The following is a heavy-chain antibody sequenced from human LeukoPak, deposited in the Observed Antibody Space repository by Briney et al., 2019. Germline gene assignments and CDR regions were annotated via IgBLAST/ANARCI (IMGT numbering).Heavy chain of an antibody. Sequence: GGSLRLSCAASGFTFSNAWMSWVRQAPGKGLEWVGRIKSKTDGGTTGYAAPVKGRFTISRDDSKNTLYLQMNSLKTEDTAVYYCTTDVDTAMVSYAFDIWGQGTMVTVSS. CDR2: IKSKTDGGTT. V-gene: IGHV3-15*01. J-gene: IGHJ3*02. CDR1: GFTFSNAW. CDR3: TTDVDTAMVSYAFDI. D-gene: IGHD5-18*01.